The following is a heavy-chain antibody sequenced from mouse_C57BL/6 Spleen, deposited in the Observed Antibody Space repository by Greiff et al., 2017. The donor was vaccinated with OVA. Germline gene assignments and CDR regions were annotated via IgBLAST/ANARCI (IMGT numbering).Heavy chain of an antibody. CDR3: ARLDGYYRYFDV. Sequence: VHVKQSGPELVKPGASVKIPCKASGYTFTDYNMDWVKQSHGKSLEWIGDINPNNGGTIYNQKFKGKATLTVDKSSSTAYMELRSLTSEDTAVYYCARLDGYYRYFDVWGTGTTVTVSS. CDR2: INPNNGGT. V-gene: IGHV1-18*01. CDR1: GYTFTDYN. J-gene: IGHJ1*03. D-gene: IGHD2-3*01.